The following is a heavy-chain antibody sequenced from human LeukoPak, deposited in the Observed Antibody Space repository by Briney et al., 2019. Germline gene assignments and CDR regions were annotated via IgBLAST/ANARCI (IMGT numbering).Heavy chain of an antibody. CDR2: ISSSSIYI. V-gene: IGHV3-21*01. Sequence: GGSLRLSCAASGFSFSGYSMNWVRQAPGKGLEWVSSISSSSIYIYNADSVKGRFTISRDNAKNSLYLQMNSLRAEDTAMYYCARRATTERGHSYGLDFWGQGTLVTVSS. J-gene: IGHJ4*02. CDR3: ARRATTERGHSYGLDF. CDR1: GFSFSGYS. D-gene: IGHD5-18*01.